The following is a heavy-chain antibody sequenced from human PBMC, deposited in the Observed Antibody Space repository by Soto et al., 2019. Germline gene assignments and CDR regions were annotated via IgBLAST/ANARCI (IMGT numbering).Heavy chain of an antibody. Sequence: GGSLRLSCAGSGFTPTTTPLSWVRQAPGKGLEWVTTISGTASRTYYVDSVKGRFFISRDNSKNTVTLQMNNLTVDDTAVYYCATSFRYFDNWGQGTRVTVS. D-gene: IGHD3-9*01. J-gene: IGHJ4*02. CDR2: ISGTASRT. CDR3: ATSFRYFDN. V-gene: IGHV3-23*01. CDR1: GFTPTTTP.